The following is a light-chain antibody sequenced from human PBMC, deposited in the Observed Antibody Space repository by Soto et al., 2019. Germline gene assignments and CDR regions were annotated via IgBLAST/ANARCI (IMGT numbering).Light chain of an antibody. V-gene: IGLV2-14*01. CDR1: SNDVGGYNY. Sequence: QSALTQPASVSGSPGQSITISCTGTSNDVGGYNYVSWYQQHPGKAPKFMIYDVNNRPSGVSDRFSGPKSGNTASLTISGLQPEDEADYYCSSYTTSNTRQMVFGTGTKLTVL. CDR2: DVN. CDR3: SSYTTSNTRQMV. J-gene: IGLJ1*01.